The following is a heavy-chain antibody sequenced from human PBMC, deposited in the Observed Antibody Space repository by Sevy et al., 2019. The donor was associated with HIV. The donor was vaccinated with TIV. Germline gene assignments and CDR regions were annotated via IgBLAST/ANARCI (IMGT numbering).Heavy chain of an antibody. J-gene: IGHJ4*02. CDR2: ISASGVTT. CDR1: GFTFSNYA. CDR3: AKDLYYDTSLFDY. V-gene: IGHV3-23*01. Sequence: GGSLRLSCAASGFTFSNYAMSWVRQAPGKGLEWVSTISASGVTTYHADSVKGRFTISRDNSKNTLYLQMNSLRAEDTALYYCAKDLYYDTSLFDYWGQGIRVTVSS. D-gene: IGHD3-22*01.